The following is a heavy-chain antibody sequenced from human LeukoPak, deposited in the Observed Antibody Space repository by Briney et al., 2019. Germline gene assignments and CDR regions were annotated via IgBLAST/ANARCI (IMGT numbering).Heavy chain of an antibody. J-gene: IGHJ4*02. D-gene: IGHD4-11*01. V-gene: IGHV1-18*01. CDR3: AIYTVTTDYFDY. CDR2: ISAYNGNT. Sequence: ASVKVSCKASGYTFTSYGISWVRQAPGQGLEWMGWISAYNGNTNYAQKLQGRVTMTTDTSTSTAYMELRSLRSDDTAVYYCAIYTVTTDYFDYWGQGTLSPSPQ. CDR1: GYTFTSYG.